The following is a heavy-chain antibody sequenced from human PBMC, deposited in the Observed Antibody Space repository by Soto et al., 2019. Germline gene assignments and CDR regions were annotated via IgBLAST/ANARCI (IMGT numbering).Heavy chain of an antibody. V-gene: IGHV3-23*01. CDR3: AKARAAMTSMGWFQDYYYCMDV. CDR1: GFTFSSYA. J-gene: IGHJ6*02. Sequence: EVQLLESGGGLVQPGGSLRLSCAASGFTFSSYAMSWVRQAPGKGLEWVSAISGSGGSTYYADSVKGRFTISRDNSKNTLYLQLNSLRAEDTAVYYCAKARAAMTSMGWFQDYYYCMDVWGQGTTVTVSS. D-gene: IGHD5-18*01. CDR2: ISGSGGST.